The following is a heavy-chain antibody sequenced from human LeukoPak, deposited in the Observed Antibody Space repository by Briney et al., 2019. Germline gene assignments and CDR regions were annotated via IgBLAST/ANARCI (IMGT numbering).Heavy chain of an antibody. CDR3: ATDFLGFDP. V-gene: IGHV1-18*01. CDR2: ISAYNGNT. CDR1: GYTFTSYG. D-gene: IGHD2/OR15-2a*01. Sequence: ASVKVSCKASGYTFTSYGISWVRQAPGQGLEWMGWISAYNGNTNYAQKLQGRVTMTEDTSTDTVYMELSSLRSEDTAVYYCATDFLGFDPWGQGTLVTVSS. J-gene: IGHJ5*02.